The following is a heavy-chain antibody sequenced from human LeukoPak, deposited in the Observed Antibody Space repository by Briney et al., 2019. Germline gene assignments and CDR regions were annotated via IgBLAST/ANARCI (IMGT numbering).Heavy chain of an antibody. Sequence: GGSLRLSCAASGFTFSVSAIHWVRQASGKGLEWVGRIRSKANSYATAYAASVKGRFTISRDDSKNTAYLQMNSLKTEDTAVYYCTRLPYGDYDSPRLVDYWGQGTLVTVSS. CDR3: TRLPYGDYDSPRLVDY. CDR2: IRSKANSYAT. D-gene: IGHD4-17*01. V-gene: IGHV3-73*01. J-gene: IGHJ4*02. CDR1: GFTFSVSA.